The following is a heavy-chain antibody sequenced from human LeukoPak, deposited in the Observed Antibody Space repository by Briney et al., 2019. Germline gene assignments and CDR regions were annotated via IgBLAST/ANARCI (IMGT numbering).Heavy chain of an antibody. Sequence: EASVKVSCTASGGTFSSYAISWVRQGPGQGLEWMGRIIPTFGTANNAQKFQGRVTITTHESTSTAYTELSSMRSEDTAVYYCARAQDLRSIVIDAFDIWGQGTMVTVSS. D-gene: IGHD2/OR15-2a*01. V-gene: IGHV1-69*05. J-gene: IGHJ3*02. CDR2: IIPTFGTA. CDR1: GGTFSSYA. CDR3: ARAQDLRSIVIDAFDI.